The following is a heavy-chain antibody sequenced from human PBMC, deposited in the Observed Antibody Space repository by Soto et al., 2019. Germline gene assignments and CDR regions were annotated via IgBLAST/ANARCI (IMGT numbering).Heavy chain of an antibody. V-gene: IGHV3-48*01. CDR3: VRDHNWSFDS. CDR1: GFDFSSFS. D-gene: IGHD1-1*01. Sequence: PGGSLRLSCAASGFDFSSFSMNWVRQAPGKGLEWISYIRDGQDSYADSVKGRFTISRDNAKSSLFLQMNSLSADDTGIYYCVRDHNWSFDSWGQGTLVTVSS. CDR2: IRDGQDS. J-gene: IGHJ4*02.